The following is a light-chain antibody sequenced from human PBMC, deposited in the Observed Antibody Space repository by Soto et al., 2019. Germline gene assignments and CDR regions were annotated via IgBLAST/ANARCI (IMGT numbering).Light chain of an antibody. CDR3: SSYTSLTTLV. J-gene: IGLJ1*01. CDR2: EVS. V-gene: IGLV2-14*01. Sequence: QSALTQPASVSGSLGQSITISCTGTTSDVGGYNFVSWYQHHPGKAPKIIIFEVSDRPSGVSNRFSGSKSGSTASLTISGLQSEDEADYYCSSYTSLTTLVFGTGTQLTVL. CDR1: TSDVGGYNF.